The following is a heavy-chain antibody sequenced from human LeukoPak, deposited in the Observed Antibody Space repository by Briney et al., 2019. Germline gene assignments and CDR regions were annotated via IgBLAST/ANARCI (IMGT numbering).Heavy chain of an antibody. Sequence: ASVKVSCKASGYTFTGYYMHWVRQAPGQGLEWMGWINPNSGGTNYAQKFQGRVTMTRDTSISTAYMELSRLRSDDTAVYYCARVGYSSWRYFDYWGQGTLVTVSS. D-gene: IGHD6-13*01. CDR1: GYTFTGYY. V-gene: IGHV1-2*02. CDR3: ARVGYSSWRYFDY. J-gene: IGHJ4*02. CDR2: INPNSGGT.